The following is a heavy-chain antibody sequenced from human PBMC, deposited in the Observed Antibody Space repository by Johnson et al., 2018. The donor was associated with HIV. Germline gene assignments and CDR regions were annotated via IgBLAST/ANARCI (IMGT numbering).Heavy chain of an antibody. CDR2: IGTAGDT. J-gene: IGHJ3*02. V-gene: IGHV3-13*04. Sequence: VQLVESGGGLVQSGGSLRLSCAASGCTVSSNYMNWVRQAPGKGLEWVSVIGTAGDTYYPGSVKGRFTISRENAKNSLYLQMNSLRAGDTAVYYCARGPWAFDIWGQGTMVTVSS. CDR3: ARGPWAFDI. CDR1: GCTVSSNY.